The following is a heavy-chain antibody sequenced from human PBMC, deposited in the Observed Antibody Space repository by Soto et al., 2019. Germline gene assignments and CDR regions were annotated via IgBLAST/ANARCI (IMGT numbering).Heavy chain of an antibody. D-gene: IGHD2-8*01. V-gene: IGHV3-23*01. CDR3: AKEIFAAAYAATSAFDL. J-gene: IGHJ4*02. Sequence: PGGSLIVSCAASGFTFSSHGMGWLRQAPGTEPEWVAFVDGSGADTSYADSVKGRFTISRDNSENSLYLHMNSLRAEDTGRYFCAKEIFAAAYAATSAFDLWGQGTLVTV. CDR2: VDGSGADT. CDR1: GFTFSSHG.